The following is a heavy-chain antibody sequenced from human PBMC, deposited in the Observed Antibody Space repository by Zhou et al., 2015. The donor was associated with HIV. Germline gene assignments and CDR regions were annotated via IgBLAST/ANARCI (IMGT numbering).Heavy chain of an antibody. CDR2: IIPIFGTA. V-gene: IGHV1-69*01. CDR3: ARSIVVVPAAMLGQGYYYYGMDV. J-gene: IGHJ6*02. CDR1: GGTFSSYA. D-gene: IGHD2-2*01. Sequence: QVQLVQSGAEVKKPGSSVKVSCKASGGTFSSYAISWVRQAPGQGLEWMGGIIPIFGTANYAQKFQGRVTITADESTSTAYMELSSLRSEDTAVYYCARSIVVVPAAMLGQGYYYYGMDVWGQGP.